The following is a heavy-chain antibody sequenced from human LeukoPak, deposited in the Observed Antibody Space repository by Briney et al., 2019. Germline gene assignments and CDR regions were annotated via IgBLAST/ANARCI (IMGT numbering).Heavy chain of an antibody. CDR1: GYTFTGYY. J-gene: IGHJ4*02. CDR3: ARRKGEPNIFDS. D-gene: IGHD3-16*01. Sequence: ASVKVSCKASGYTFTGYYMHWVRQAPGQGLEWMGRINPNSGGTNYAQKFQGRVTMTRDTSVSTAYMELSRLRSDDTAVYYCARRKGEPNIFDSWGRGTLVTVSS. CDR2: INPNSGGT. V-gene: IGHV1-2*06.